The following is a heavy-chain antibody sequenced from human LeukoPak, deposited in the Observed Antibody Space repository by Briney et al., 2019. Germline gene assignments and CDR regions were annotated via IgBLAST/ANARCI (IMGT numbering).Heavy chain of an antibody. Sequence: GGSLRLSCPASGFTFSSYWMSWVRQAPGKGLEWVANIKQDGSEKYYVDSVKGRFTISRDNAKNSLYLQMNSLRAEDTAVYYCARAALKLWFGECYFGYWGQGTLVTVSS. D-gene: IGHD3-10*01. CDR2: IKQDGSEK. V-gene: IGHV3-7*01. J-gene: IGHJ4*02. CDR3: ARAALKLWFGECYFGY. CDR1: GFTFSSYW.